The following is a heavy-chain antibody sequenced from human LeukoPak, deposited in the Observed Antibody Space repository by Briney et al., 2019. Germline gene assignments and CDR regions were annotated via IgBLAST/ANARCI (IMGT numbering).Heavy chain of an antibody. D-gene: IGHD3-10*01. Sequence: PSETLSLTCTVSGGSISSYYWSRIRQPAGKGLEWIGYIHYSGSTKYNPSLKSRVVISVDMSKDQFSLKLTSVTAADTAVYYCARGGVFWFDPWGQGILVTVSS. V-gene: IGHV4-59*01. CDR2: IHYSGST. CDR3: ARGGVFWFDP. J-gene: IGHJ5*02. CDR1: GGSISSYY.